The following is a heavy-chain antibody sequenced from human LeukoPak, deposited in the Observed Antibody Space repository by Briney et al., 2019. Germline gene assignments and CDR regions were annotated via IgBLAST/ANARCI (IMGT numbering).Heavy chain of an antibody. CDR1: GVSFSGYY. V-gene: IGHV4-34*01. Sequence: SETLSLTCAVYGVSFSGYYWSWIRQPPGKGLEWIGEINHSGGTNYNPSLKSRVTISVDTSKNQFSLKLSSVTAADTAVYYCTRSGGYYYGSGTPVGWGQGTLVTVSS. CDR2: INHSGGT. J-gene: IGHJ4*02. D-gene: IGHD3-10*01. CDR3: TRSGGYYYGSGTPVG.